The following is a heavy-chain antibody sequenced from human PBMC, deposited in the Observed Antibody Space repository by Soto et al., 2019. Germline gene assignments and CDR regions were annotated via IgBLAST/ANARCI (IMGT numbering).Heavy chain of an antibody. CDR2: ISYDGSNK. CDR3: ARDIPGTSIGLDYGMDV. J-gene: IGHJ6*02. CDR1: GFTFSSYA. Sequence: PGGSLRLSCAASGFTFSSYAMHWVRQAPGKGLEWVAVISYDGSNKYYADSVKGRFTISRDNSKNTLYLQMNSLRAEDTAVYYCARDIPGTSIGLDYGMDVWGQGTTVTVYS. V-gene: IGHV3-30-3*01. D-gene: IGHD1-7*01.